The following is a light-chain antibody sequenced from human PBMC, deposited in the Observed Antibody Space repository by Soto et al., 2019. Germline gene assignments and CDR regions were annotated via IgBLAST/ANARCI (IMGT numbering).Light chain of an antibody. Sequence: DIQMTQSPSTLSASVGDRVTITSRASQNIERYMAWYQQKPGKAPNPLIYGASTLQSGVPSRFSGSGSGTDFTLTINSLQAEDFATYYCQQTRSYPSTFGGGTKVDIK. CDR1: QNIERY. CDR2: GAS. CDR3: QQTRSYPST. V-gene: IGKV1-9*01. J-gene: IGKJ4*01.